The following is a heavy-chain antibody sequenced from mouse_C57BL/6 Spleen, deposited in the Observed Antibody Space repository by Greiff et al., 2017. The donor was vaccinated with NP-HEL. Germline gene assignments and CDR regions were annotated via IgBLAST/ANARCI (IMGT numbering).Heavy chain of an antibody. V-gene: IGHV1-53*01. CDR1: GYTFTSYW. CDR3: ARAEGYYGSSFAY. CDR2: INPGNGGT. Sequence: QVQLQQPGTELVKPGASVKLSCTASGYTFTSYWMHWVKQRPGQGLEWIGNINPGNGGTNYNEKFKSKATLTVDKSSSTAYMQLSSLTSEDSAVYYCARAEGYYGSSFAYWGQGTLVTVSA. D-gene: IGHD1-1*01. J-gene: IGHJ3*01.